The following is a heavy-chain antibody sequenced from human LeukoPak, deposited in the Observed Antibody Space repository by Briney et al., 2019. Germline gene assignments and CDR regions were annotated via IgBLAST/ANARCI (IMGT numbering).Heavy chain of an antibody. Sequence: GASVKVSCKASGYTFTSYYMHWVRQAPGQGLEWMGIINPGGGSTSYAQKFQGRVTMTRDTSTSTVYMELRSLSSEDTAVYYCARDSRYDSSGYAFDIWGPGTMVTVSS. CDR1: GYTFTSYY. CDR3: ARDSRYDSSGYAFDI. V-gene: IGHV1-46*01. D-gene: IGHD3-22*01. J-gene: IGHJ3*02. CDR2: INPGGGST.